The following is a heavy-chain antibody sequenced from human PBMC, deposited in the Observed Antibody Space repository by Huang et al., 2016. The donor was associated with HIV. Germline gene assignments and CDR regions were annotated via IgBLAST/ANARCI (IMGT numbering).Heavy chain of an antibody. CDR1: GYVFTKFG. J-gene: IGHJ5*02. CDR2: ISAYYGKT. V-gene: IGHV1-18*04. Sequence: QAQLVQSGTEVKRTCASVRLSCKASGYVFTKFGINWMRQAPGEGLEWVGGISAYYGKTNYEQKYTARVTLSRDITTATTSMKLRNLRSDDTAVYYCWRDEWYPLQTWLDPWGQGTQVIVSS. D-gene: IGHD3-3*01. CDR3: WRDEWYPLQTWLDP.